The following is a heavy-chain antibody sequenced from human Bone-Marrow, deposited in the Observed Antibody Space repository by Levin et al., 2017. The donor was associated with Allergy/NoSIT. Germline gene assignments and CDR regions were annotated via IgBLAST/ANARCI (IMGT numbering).Heavy chain of an antibody. CDR3: ARAMPGSGTSPNFDS. J-gene: IGHJ4*02. CDR2: INPKSGGT. Sequence: ASVKVSCKSSGYTFTDYFLHWVRQAPGQGLEWMGWINPKSGGTNYAHKFRGRVTLTRDTSMTTVYMDLSRLRSDDTALFYCARAMPGSGTSPNFDSWGQGTLVAVSS. V-gene: IGHV1-2*02. D-gene: IGHD3-10*01. CDR1: GYTFTDYF.